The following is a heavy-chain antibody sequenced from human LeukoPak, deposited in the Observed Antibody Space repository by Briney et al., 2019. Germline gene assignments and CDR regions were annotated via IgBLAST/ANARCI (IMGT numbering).Heavy chain of an antibody. V-gene: IGHV1-69*05. CDR2: IIPIFGTA. J-gene: IGHJ4*02. CDR1: GGIFSSYA. CDR3: AREQDYYDSSGYYPRFDY. D-gene: IGHD3-22*01. Sequence: ASVKVSCKASGGIFSSYAISWVRQAPGQGLEWMGRIIPIFGTANYAQKFQGRVTITTDESTSTAYMELSSLRSEDTAVYYCAREQDYYDSSGYYPRFDYWGQGTLVTVS.